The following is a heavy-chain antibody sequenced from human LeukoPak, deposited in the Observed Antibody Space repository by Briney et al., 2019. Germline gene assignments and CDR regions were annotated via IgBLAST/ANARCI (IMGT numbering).Heavy chain of an antibody. CDR2: IYSGGST. CDR3: ARDTDFWSNAFDY. CDR1: GFTVSSNC. V-gene: IGHV3-66*01. J-gene: IGHJ4*02. Sequence: PGGSLRLSCAASGFTVSSNCMSWVRQAPGKGLEWASVIYSGGSTYYADSVKGRFTISRDNSKNTLYLQMNSLRAEDTAVYYCARDTDFWSNAFDYWGQGTLVTVSS. D-gene: IGHD3-3*01.